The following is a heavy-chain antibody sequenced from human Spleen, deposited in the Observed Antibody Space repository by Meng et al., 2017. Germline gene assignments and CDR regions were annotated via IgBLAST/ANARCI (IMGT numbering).Heavy chain of an antibody. CDR2: INPKSGDT. CDR3: ARDEDISAAGKLFGDY. Sequence: VRLGLVCTKAGASVNVSCKASGYPFPAYWLHWVRRATGQGLGWMGRINPKSGDTHYAQRFQGRVTMTGDTSISTAYMELSGLRSDDTAMYYCARDEDISAAGKLFGDYWGQGTLVTVSS. CDR1: GYPFPAYW. J-gene: IGHJ4*02. D-gene: IGHD6-13*01. V-gene: IGHV1-2*06.